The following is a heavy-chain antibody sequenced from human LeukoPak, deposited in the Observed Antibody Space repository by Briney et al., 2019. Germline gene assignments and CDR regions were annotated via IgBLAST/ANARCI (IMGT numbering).Heavy chain of an antibody. CDR2: INSGGST. V-gene: IGHV3-66*02. Sequence: GGSLRLSCAASGFTVSSNYMSWVRQAPGKGLEWVSVINSGGSTYYADSVKGRFTISRDNSKNTLYLQMNSLRAEDTAVYYCARDKYDFWSGPSRGFDPWGQGTLVTVSS. J-gene: IGHJ5*02. D-gene: IGHD3-3*01. CDR3: ARDKYDFWSGPSRGFDP. CDR1: GFTVSSNY.